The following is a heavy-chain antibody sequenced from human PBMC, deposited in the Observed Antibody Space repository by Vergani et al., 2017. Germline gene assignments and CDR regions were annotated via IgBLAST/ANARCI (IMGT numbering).Heavy chain of an antibody. J-gene: IGHJ5*02. V-gene: IGHV4-59*01. CDR2: MYHSGST. CDR3: GRVADFYGLGSRLLDL. CDR1: GGSMSGYY. Sequence: QVRLQESGPGLVKPSETLSLTCSVSGGSMSGYYWSWIRQPPGKEPEWIGYMYHSGSTNYNPSLETRVTISGDTSKNQFSLKLNSVTAADTAVYYCGRVADFYGLGSRLLDLWGQGILVTVSS. D-gene: IGHD3-10*01.